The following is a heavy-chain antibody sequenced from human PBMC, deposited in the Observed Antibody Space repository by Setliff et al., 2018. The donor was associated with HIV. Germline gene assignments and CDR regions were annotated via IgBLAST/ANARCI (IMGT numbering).Heavy chain of an antibody. Sequence: SETLSLTCYVTDDPISSYYWSWVRQPAGKGLEWIGRLYVSGDTNYNPSLKSRVTMSLDTSKKHFSLKLKSVTAADTAVYYCARCPSNHMTEAGKKTIYYHYMDVWGKGTTVTVSS. J-gene: IGHJ6*03. D-gene: IGHD6-13*01. CDR2: LYVSGDT. V-gene: IGHV4-4*07. CDR3: ARCPSNHMTEAGKKTIYYHYMDV. CDR1: DDPISSYY.